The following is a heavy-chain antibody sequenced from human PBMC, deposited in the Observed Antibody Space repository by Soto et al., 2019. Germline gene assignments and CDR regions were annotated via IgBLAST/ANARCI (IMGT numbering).Heavy chain of an antibody. J-gene: IGHJ6*02. V-gene: IGHV3-23*01. CDR3: ARATYTSGGSPTFAMDV. CDR1: GFTFSSYA. Sequence: EVQVLESGGGLVQPGGSLRLSCAASGFTFSSYAMSWVRQAPGKGLEWVSSISGSGGGTYYADSVKGRFTFSRDNSKNTLYLQMNSLRAEDTAVYYCARATYTSGGSPTFAMDVWGQGTTVTVSS. D-gene: IGHD3-10*01. CDR2: ISGSGGGT.